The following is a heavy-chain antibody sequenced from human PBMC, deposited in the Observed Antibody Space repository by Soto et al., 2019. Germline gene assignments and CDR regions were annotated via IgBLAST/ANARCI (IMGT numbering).Heavy chain of an antibody. CDR3: ARDFYGGYTYGPGDY. CDR2: IHGDGGKI. Sequence: PGGSLRLSCAVSGFTFSSYGMHWVRQAPGKGLEWVANIHGDGGKIYYVDSVKGRFTISRDNAKRSLYLQMKSLRAEDTAVYYCARDFYGGYTYGPGDYWGQGALVTVSS. J-gene: IGHJ4*02. V-gene: IGHV3-7*01. D-gene: IGHD5-18*01. CDR1: GFTFSSYG.